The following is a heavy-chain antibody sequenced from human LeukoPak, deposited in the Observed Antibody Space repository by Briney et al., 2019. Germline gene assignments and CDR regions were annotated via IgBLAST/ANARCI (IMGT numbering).Heavy chain of an antibody. CDR2: IYYSGST. CDR1: GGSISSSSYY. CDR3: ARDTRPGYSGYATIHNWFDP. V-gene: IGHV4-39*02. Sequence: SETLSLTCTVSGGSISSSSYYWGWIRQPPGKGLEWIGSIYYSGSTYYNPSLKSRVTISVDTSKNQFSLKLSSVTAADTAVYYCARDTRPGYSGYATIHNWFDPWGRGTLVTVSS. D-gene: IGHD5-12*01. J-gene: IGHJ5*02.